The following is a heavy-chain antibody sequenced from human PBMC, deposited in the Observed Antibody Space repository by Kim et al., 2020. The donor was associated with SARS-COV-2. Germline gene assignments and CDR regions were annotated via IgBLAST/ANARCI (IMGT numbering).Heavy chain of an antibody. V-gene: IGHV4-31*03. CDR3: ARVDCSGGSCYPKYFQH. Sequence: SETLSLTCTVSGGSISSGGYYWSWIRQHPGKGLEWIGYIYYSGSTYYNPSLKSRVTISVDTSKNQFSLKLSSVTAADTAVYYCARVDCSGGSCYPKYFQHWGQGTLVTVSS. J-gene: IGHJ1*01. CDR2: IYYSGST. CDR1: GGSISSGGYY. D-gene: IGHD2-15*01.